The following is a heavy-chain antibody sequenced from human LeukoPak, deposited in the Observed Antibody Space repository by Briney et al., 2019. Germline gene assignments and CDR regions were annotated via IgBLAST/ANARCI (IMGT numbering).Heavy chain of an antibody. CDR1: GFTVSSNY. D-gene: IGHD1-26*01. CDR2: IYSGGST. CDR3: ARGLSMVGVYYFDF. V-gene: IGHV3-53*01. J-gene: IGHJ4*02. Sequence: GGSLRLSCAASGFTVSSNYMSWVRQAPGKGLEWVSVIYSGGSTYYADSVKGRFSISRDNSKNTLYLQMNSLRAEDTAVYFCARGLSMVGVYYFDFWGQGTLVTVSS.